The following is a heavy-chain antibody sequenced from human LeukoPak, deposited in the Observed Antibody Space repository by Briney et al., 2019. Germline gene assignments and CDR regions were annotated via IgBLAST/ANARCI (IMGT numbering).Heavy chain of an antibody. CDR3: ARGKYDSSGYPLLGFDY. J-gene: IGHJ4*02. CDR2: ISSSGSTI. D-gene: IGHD3-22*01. CDR1: GFTFSIYG. Sequence: GRSLRLSCAASGFTFSIYGMHWVRQAPGKGLEWVSYISSSGSTIYYADSVKGRFTISRDNAKKSLYLQMNSLRAEDTAVYYCARGKYDSSGYPLLGFDYWGQGTLVTVSS. V-gene: IGHV3-48*04.